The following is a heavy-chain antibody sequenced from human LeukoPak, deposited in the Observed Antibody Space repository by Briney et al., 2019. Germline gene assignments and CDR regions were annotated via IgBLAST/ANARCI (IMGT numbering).Heavy chain of an antibody. CDR3: ARENMGSSWSHNCMDV. V-gene: IGHV3-48*04. Sequence: PGGSLRLSCAASGFSFSTSGMIWVRQAPGKGLEWVSYVSSSSRTIYYSDSVKGRFTISRDNAKNSLYLQMSSLRAEDTAVYYCARENMGSSWSHNCMDVWGQGTTVTVSS. CDR1: GFSFSTSG. CDR2: VSSSSRTI. J-gene: IGHJ6*02. D-gene: IGHD6-13*01.